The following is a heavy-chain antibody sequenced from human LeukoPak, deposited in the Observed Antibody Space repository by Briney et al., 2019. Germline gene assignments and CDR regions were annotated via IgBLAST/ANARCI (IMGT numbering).Heavy chain of an antibody. J-gene: IGHJ6*02. CDR3: ARDYGMDV. CDR1: GGSISSYY. V-gene: IGHV4-59*01. CDR2: IYYSGST. Sequence: SETLSLTCTVSGGSISSYYWSWIRQPPGKGLEWIGYIYYSGSTNYNPSLKSRVTISVDTSKNQFSLRLSSVTAADTAVYYCARDYGMDVWGQGTTVTVSS.